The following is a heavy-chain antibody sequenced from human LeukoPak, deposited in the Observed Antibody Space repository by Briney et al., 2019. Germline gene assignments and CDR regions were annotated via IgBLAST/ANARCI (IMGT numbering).Heavy chain of an antibody. V-gene: IGHV1-8*01. J-gene: IGHJ4*02. Sequence: ASVKVSCKASGYTFTSYDINWVRQATGQGPEWMGWMNPNSGNTGYAQKFQGRVTMTRNTSISTAYMELSSLRSEDTAVYYCARGYGSGSYLGLTDFDYWGQGTLVTVSS. CDR2: MNPNSGNT. CDR3: ARGYGSGSYLGLTDFDY. CDR1: GYTFTSYD. D-gene: IGHD3-10*01.